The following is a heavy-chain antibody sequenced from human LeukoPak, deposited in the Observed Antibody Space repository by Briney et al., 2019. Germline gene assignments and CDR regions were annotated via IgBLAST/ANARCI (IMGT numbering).Heavy chain of an antibody. J-gene: IGHJ4*02. CDR2: ISGSGGST. CDR3: AKVGGILTGYRRLDY. V-gene: IGHV3-23*01. Sequence: GASLRLSCAASGFTFSSYAMSWVRQAPGKGLEWVSAISGSGGSTYYADSVKGRFTISRDNSKNTLYPQMNSLRAEDTAVYYCAKVGGILTGYRRLDYWGQGTLVTVSS. CDR1: GFTFSSYA. D-gene: IGHD3-9*01.